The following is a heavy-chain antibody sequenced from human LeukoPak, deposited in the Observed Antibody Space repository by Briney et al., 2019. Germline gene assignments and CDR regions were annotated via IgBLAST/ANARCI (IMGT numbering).Heavy chain of an antibody. CDR2: ISGDGGST. CDR1: GFTFDEHA. Sequence: GGSLRLSCAAPGFTFDEHAMHWVRQAPGKGLEWVSLISGDGGSTYYVVSVKGRFTISRDNSKNSLYLHMNSLTTEDTALYYCAKDYVRDGYNYGVFQNWGRGTLVTVSS. J-gene: IGHJ4*02. V-gene: IGHV3-43*02. CDR3: AKDYVRDGYNYGVFQN. D-gene: IGHD5-24*01.